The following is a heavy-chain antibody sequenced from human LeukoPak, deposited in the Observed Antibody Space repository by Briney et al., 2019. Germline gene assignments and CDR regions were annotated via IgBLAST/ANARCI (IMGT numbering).Heavy chain of an antibody. CDR2: INHSGST. Sequence: KTSETLSLTCAVYGGSFSGYYWSWIRQPPGKGLEWIGEINHSGSTNYNPSLKSRVTISVDTSKNQFSLKQSSVTAADTAVYYCATTGYSSGWYLGYWGQGTLVTVSS. CDR3: ATTGYSSGWYLGY. D-gene: IGHD6-19*01. CDR1: GGSFSGYY. J-gene: IGHJ4*02. V-gene: IGHV4-34*01.